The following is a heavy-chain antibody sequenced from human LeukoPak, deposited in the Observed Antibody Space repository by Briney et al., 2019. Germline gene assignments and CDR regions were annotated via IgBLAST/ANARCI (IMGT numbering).Heavy chain of an antibody. CDR2: IRTDGSST. CDR1: GFTFSSYW. Sequence: GGSLRLSCAASGFTFSSYWMHWVRQAPGKGLVWVSRIRTDGSSTTYADSVKGRFTISRDNAKNTLYLQMNSLRAEDTAVYYCAKDGGDSSGFPVYYFDYWGQGTLVTVSS. V-gene: IGHV3-74*01. CDR3: AKDGGDSSGFPVYYFDY. J-gene: IGHJ4*02. D-gene: IGHD6-19*01.